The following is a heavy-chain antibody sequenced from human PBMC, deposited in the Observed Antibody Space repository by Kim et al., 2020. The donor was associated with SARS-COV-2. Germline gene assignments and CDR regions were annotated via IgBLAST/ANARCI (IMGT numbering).Heavy chain of an antibody. CDR3: ARTYYDILTGYYPYYFDY. J-gene: IGHJ4*02. D-gene: IGHD3-9*01. V-gene: IGHV4-59*01. Sequence: RVTISVNTSKNQFSLKLSSVTAADTAVYYCARTYYDILTGYYPYYFDYWGQGTLVTVSS.